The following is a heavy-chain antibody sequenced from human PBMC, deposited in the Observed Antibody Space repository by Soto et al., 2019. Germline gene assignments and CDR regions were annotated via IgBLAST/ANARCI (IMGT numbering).Heavy chain of an antibody. CDR3: ARGNRPPTYYFES. CDR2: SYPGDSDT. CDR1: GYSFTSYW. D-gene: IGHD1-1*01. Sequence: RESLKISCKGSGYSFTSYWIGWVRQMPGKGLEWRWISYPGDSDTRYSPSFQGQVTISADKSISTAYLHWSRLKASDHAIYYCARGNRPPTYYFESWGQGTLVPVSS. J-gene: IGHJ4*02. V-gene: IGHV5-51*01.